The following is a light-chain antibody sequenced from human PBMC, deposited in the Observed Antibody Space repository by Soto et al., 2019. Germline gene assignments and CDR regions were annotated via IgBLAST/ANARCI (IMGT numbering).Light chain of an antibody. CDR3: QQSYSTTWT. CDR2: AAS. V-gene: IGKV1-39*01. CDR1: QGISTY. J-gene: IGKJ1*01. Sequence: DIPMTQSPSSLSASVGDRVTITCRASQGISTYLNWYHQKPGKAPKLLIYAASSLQSGVPSRFSGSGSETDLTLTISSLPPEDFATYSCQQSYSTTWTFGQWTKVEIK.